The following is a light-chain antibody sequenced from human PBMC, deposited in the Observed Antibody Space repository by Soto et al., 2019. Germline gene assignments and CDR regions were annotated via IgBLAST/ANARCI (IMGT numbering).Light chain of an antibody. CDR3: CSYADNYV. Sequence: QSVLTQPRSVSGSPGQSVTISCTGTSSDVGGYNYVSWYQQHPGKAPKLMIYDVSKRPSGVPDRFSGSKSGNTASLTISGLQAEDEADYYCCSYADNYVFGTGTKV. V-gene: IGLV2-11*01. CDR1: SSDVGGYNY. CDR2: DVS. J-gene: IGLJ1*01.